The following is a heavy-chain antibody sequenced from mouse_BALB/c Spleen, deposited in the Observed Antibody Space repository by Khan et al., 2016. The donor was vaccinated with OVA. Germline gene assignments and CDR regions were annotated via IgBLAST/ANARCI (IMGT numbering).Heavy chain of an antibody. CDR1: GYTFTDYN. V-gene: IGHV1-77*01. Sequence: QVQLKQSGAELARPGASVKLSCKASGYTFTDYNINWVKQRTGQGLEWIGEIYPGSNNTYYNEKFKGKATLTADKSSSTAYMQLSSLTSEDSAVYFFAREWGAWFPSWGQGTLVTVSA. CDR3: AREWGAWFPS. CDR2: IYPGSNNT. J-gene: IGHJ3*01.